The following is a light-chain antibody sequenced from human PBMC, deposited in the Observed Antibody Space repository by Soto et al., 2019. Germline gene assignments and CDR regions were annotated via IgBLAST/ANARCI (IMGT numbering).Light chain of an antibody. CDR2: GNS. CDR3: LYYDSSLSGSA. V-gene: IGLV1-40*01. Sequence: QSVLTQPPSVSGAPGQRVTIYCTGSSSNIGAGYDVHWYQQLPGTAPKLLIYGNSNRPSGIPDRFSGSKSGTSAFLSITGLQAADESDYYCLYYDSSLSGSAFGGGTTVTVL. J-gene: IGLJ3*02. CDR1: SSNIGAGYD.